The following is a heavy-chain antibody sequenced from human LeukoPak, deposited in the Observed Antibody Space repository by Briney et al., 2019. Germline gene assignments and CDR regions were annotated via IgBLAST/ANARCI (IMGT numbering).Heavy chain of an antibody. CDR1: GFTFSSYA. Sequence: GGSLRLSCAASGFTFSSYAMSWVRQAPGKGLEWVSAISGSGCSTYYADSVKGRFTISRDNSKNTLYLQMNSLRAEDTAVYYCAKNQKPRSPYYDFWFDYWGQGTLVTVSS. V-gene: IGHV3-23*01. CDR3: AKNQKPRSPYYDFWFDY. D-gene: IGHD3-3*01. CDR2: ISGSGCST. J-gene: IGHJ4*02.